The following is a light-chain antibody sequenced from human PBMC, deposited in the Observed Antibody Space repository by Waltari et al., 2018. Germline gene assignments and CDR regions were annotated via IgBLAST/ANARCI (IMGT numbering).Light chain of an antibody. V-gene: IGKV3-11*01. CDR3: QQRSKWPGT. CDR2: DAA. J-gene: IGKJ1*01. CDR1: QSVANY. Sequence: EIVLTQSPVTLSLSPGERATLSCRASQSVANYLVWDQQRAGQAPRLLIYDAANRAAGIPDRFSGSGSGTDVTLTISSLEPEDFAVYYCQQRSKWPGTFGQGTKIEIK.